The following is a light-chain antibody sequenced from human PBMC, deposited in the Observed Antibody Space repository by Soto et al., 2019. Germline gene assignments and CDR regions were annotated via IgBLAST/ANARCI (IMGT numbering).Light chain of an antibody. CDR1: QSISSY. V-gene: IGKV1-6*01. Sequence: IQMTQYPSSLSASVGDRVTITCRASQSISSYLNWYQQKPGKPPKVLIYGASNLQSGVPPRFSGSGSGTDFTLAISSLQPEDSATYYCLQDINYPWTFGQGTKVDVK. CDR3: LQDINYPWT. CDR2: GAS. J-gene: IGKJ1*01.